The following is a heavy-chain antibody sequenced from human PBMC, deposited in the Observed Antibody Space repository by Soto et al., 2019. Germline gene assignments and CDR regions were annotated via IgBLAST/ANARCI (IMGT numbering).Heavy chain of an antibody. CDR3: ARELRERGAFDS. CDR2: IYRGDDT. V-gene: IGHV3-66*01. J-gene: IGHJ4*02. Sequence: GGSLRLSCETSDFTVGSNYMNWVRQAPGKGLEWVSVIYRGDDTDYANYGKGRFTSSRDNSKNTLYLQMNSLRAEDTAMYFCARELRERGAFDSWGQGTLVTVSS. CDR1: DFTVGSNY. D-gene: IGHD3-16*01.